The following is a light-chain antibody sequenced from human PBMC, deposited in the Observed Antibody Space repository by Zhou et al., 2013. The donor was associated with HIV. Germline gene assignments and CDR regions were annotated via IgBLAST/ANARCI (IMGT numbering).Light chain of an antibody. CDR1: QNVFTN. J-gene: IGKJ1*01. CDR3: QQYNDWPWT. CDR2: DSS. Sequence: EIVMTQSPSTLSVSPGERVTLSCRASQNVFTNLAWYQQKPGQAPSLLIYDSSTRATGCPGRFSGSGSGTDFTLTISSLESEDRAIYSCQQYNDWPWTFGQGTKVEIK. V-gene: IGKV3-15*01.